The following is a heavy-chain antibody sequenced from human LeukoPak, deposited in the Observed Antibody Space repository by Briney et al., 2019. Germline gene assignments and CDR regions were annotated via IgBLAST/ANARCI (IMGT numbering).Heavy chain of an antibody. Sequence: GSSVKVSCKASGGTFSSYAISWVRQAPGQGLEWMGGIIPIFGTANYAQKFQGRVTITADESTSTAYMELSSLRSEDTAVYYCATRPIAARAYYYYYYMDVWGKGTTVTVSS. CDR3: ATRPIAARAYYYYYYMDV. V-gene: IGHV1-69*01. D-gene: IGHD6-6*01. J-gene: IGHJ6*03. CDR2: IIPIFGTA. CDR1: GGTFSSYA.